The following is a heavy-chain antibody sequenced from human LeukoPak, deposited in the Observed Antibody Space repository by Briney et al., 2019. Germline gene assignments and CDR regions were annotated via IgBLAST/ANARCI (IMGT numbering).Heavy chain of an antibody. Sequence: PGGSLRLSCAASGFTFSSYAMSWVRQAPGKGLEWVSAISGSGGSTYYADSVKGRFTISRDNSKNTLYLQMNSLRAEDTAVYYCAKDPYSSSSTHYFDYWGQGTLVTVSS. CDR1: GFTFSSYA. CDR2: ISGSGGST. V-gene: IGHV3-23*01. D-gene: IGHD6-13*01. J-gene: IGHJ4*02. CDR3: AKDPYSSSSTHYFDY.